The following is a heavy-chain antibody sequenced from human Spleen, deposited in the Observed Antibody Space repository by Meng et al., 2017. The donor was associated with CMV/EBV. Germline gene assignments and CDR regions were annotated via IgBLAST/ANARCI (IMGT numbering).Heavy chain of an antibody. D-gene: IGHD6-13*01. V-gene: IGHV4-59*01. CDR2: IYYSGST. Sequence: SETLSLTCTVSGGSISSYYWSWIRQPPGKGLEWIGYIYYSGSTNYNPSLKSRVTISVDTSTNGFSLRLSSVTAGDTAVYYCVRISPTAVGTAYDYWGQGILVTVSS. J-gene: IGHJ4*02. CDR1: GGSISSYY. CDR3: VRISPTAVGTAYDY.